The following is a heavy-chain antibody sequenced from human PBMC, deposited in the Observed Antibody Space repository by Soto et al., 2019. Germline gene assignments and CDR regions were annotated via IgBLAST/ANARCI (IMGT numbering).Heavy chain of an antibody. CDR3: ARDGIAVAGASGPTQDY. V-gene: IGHV4-34*01. CDR1: GGSFSGYY. J-gene: IGHJ4*02. Sequence: PSETLSLTCAVYGGSFSGYYWSWIRQPPGKGLDWIGEINHSGSTNYNPSLKSRVTISVDTSKNQFSLKLSSVTAADTAVYYCARDGIAVAGASGPTQDYWGQGTLVTVSS. CDR2: INHSGST. D-gene: IGHD6-19*01.